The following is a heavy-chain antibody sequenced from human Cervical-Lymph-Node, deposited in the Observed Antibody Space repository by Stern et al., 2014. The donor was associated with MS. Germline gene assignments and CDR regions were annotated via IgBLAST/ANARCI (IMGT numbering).Heavy chain of an antibody. Sequence: EVQLVESGGGLVQPGGSLRLSCAASGFTFSSYWMHWVRQAPGKGLVWVSRNNSDGSSTSYADSVKGRFTISRDNAKNTLYRQMNSLRAEDTAVYYCARDDLTVTTPFDYWGQGTLVTVSS. D-gene: IGHD4-11*01. CDR3: ARDDLTVTTPFDY. CDR1: GFTFSSYW. CDR2: NNSDGSST. J-gene: IGHJ4*02. V-gene: IGHV3-74*01.